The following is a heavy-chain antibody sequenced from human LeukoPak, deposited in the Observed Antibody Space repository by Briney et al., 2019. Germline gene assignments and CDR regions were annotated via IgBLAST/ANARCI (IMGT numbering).Heavy chain of an antibody. Sequence: ASVKVSCKASGYTFTSYGISWVRPALGQGLEWMGWISAYNGNTNYAQKLQGRVTMTTDTSTSTAYMELRSLRSDDTAVYYCARVPCTSASCLNWFDPWGQGTLVTVSS. D-gene: IGHD2-2*01. J-gene: IGHJ5*02. CDR1: GYTFTSYG. V-gene: IGHV1-18*01. CDR3: ARVPCTSASCLNWFDP. CDR2: ISAYNGNT.